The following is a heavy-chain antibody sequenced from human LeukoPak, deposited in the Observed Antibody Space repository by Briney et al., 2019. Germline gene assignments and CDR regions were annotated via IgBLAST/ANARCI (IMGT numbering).Heavy chain of an antibody. CDR1: GGTFSSYA. V-gene: IGHV1-69*05. J-gene: IGHJ4*02. D-gene: IGHD6-13*01. CDR2: IIPIFGTA. CDR3: AREGIAAAGIRFFDY. Sequence: SVKVSCKASGGTFSSYAISWVRQAPGQGLEWMGGIIPIFGTANYAQKFQGRVTITTDESTSTAYMELSSLRSEDTAVYYCAREGIAAAGIRFFDYWGQGTLVTVSS.